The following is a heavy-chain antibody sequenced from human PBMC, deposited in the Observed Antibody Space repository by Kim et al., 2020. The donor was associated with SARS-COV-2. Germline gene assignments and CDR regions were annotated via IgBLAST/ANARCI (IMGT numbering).Heavy chain of an antibody. CDR3: ARHSRCSGGSCSHYYFDY. CDR2: IYYSGST. Sequence: SETLSLTCTVSGGSISSYYWSWIRQPPGKGLEWIGYIYYSGSTNYNPSLKSRVTISVDTSKNQFSLKLSSVTAADTAVYYCARHSRCSGGSCSHYYFDYWGQGTLVTVSS. V-gene: IGHV4-59*08. CDR1: GGSISSYY. J-gene: IGHJ4*02. D-gene: IGHD2-15*01.